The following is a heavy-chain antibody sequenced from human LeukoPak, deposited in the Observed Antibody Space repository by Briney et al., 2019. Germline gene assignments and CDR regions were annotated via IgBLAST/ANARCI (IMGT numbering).Heavy chain of an antibody. J-gene: IGHJ4*02. D-gene: IGHD3-3*01. CDR1: GGSISSSSYY. CDR3: ARDSLYYDFWSGFDY. CDR2: IYYSGRT. Sequence: SETLSLTCTVSGGSISSSSYYWGWIRQPPGKGLEWIGSIYYSGRTYYNPSLKSRVTISVDTSKNQFSLKLSSVTAADTAVYYCARDSLYYDFWSGFDYWGQGTLVTVSS. V-gene: IGHV4-39*07.